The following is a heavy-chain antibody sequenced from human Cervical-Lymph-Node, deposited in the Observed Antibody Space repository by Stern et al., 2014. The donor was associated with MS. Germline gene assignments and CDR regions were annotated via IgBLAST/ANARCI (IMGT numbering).Heavy chain of an antibody. CDR1: GFSLNSLG. V-gene: IGHV3-30*03. J-gene: IGHJ6*02. Sequence: VHLVESGGGVVQPGRSLRLSCAVSGFSLNSLGMHWVRQAPGKGLEWVAFISVVGSNRRYGASVKGRCSISRDISNNTLYLQMNSLRPEDTAVYYCLGVGDAMHVWGQGTTVIVSS. CDR3: LGVGDAMHV. CDR2: ISVVGSNR.